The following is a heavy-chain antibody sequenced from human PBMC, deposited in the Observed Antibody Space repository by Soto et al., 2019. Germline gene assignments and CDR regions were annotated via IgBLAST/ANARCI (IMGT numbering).Heavy chain of an antibody. Sequence: GGSLRLSCAASGFTFDDYAMHWVRQAPGKGLEWVSGISWNSGSIGYADSVKGRFTISRDNAKNSLYLQMNSLRAEDTALYYCAKDIGYTTDYWGQGTLVTVSS. D-gene: IGHD2-15*01. CDR2: ISWNSGSI. CDR1: GFTFDDYA. V-gene: IGHV3-9*01. J-gene: IGHJ4*02. CDR3: AKDIGYTTDY.